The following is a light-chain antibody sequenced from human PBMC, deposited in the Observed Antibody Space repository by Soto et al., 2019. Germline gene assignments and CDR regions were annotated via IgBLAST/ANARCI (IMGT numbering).Light chain of an antibody. Sequence: QSVLTKPPSASGSPGQAVTISCTGTSSDVGGYDYVSWYQQHPGKAPKLMIFEVSKRPSGVPDRFSGSKSGNTASLTVSGLQAEDEADYYCSSYAGNTKGVFGTGTKVTVL. V-gene: IGLV2-8*01. CDR3: SSYAGNTKGV. J-gene: IGLJ1*01. CDR1: SSDVGGYDY. CDR2: EVS.